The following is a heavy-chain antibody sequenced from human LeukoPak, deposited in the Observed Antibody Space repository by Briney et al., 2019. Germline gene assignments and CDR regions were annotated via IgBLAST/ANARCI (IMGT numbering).Heavy chain of an antibody. Sequence: PPETLSLTCTVPGGSISSYHWSWIRQAAGKGLEWIGRIYTNETTNSNPSLKSRVTMSIDTSKNQFSLRLRSVTAADTAVYFCARNRGSHRYYYGLDVWGQGTTVTVSS. CDR3: ARNRGSHRYYYGLDV. CDR1: GGSISSYH. D-gene: IGHD1-26*01. V-gene: IGHV4-4*07. J-gene: IGHJ6*02. CDR2: IYTNETT.